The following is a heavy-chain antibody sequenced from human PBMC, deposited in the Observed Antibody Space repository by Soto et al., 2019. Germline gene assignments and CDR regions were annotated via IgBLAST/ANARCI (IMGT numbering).Heavy chain of an antibody. Sequence: EVPLVESGGGLVKPGGSLRLSCAASGFSFDNAWMNWVRQAPGKGLEWVGRIKSKIDGGTTDYAAPVKGRFTISRDDSKTTLYLEMNSLKTEDTAVYYCTPSDGYNFFDYWGQGTLVTVSS. CDR2: IKSKIDGGTT. CDR1: GFSFDNAW. J-gene: IGHJ4*02. V-gene: IGHV3-15*07. CDR3: TPSDGYNFFDY. D-gene: IGHD5-12*01.